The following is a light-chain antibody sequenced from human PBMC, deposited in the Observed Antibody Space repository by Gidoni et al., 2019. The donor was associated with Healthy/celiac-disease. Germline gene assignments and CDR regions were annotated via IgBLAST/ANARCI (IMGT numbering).Light chain of an antibody. V-gene: IGLV1-40*01. CDR1: SSNIGAGYD. CDR2: GNS. CDR3: QSYDSSLSGWV. J-gene: IGLJ3*02. Sequence: QSVLTQPPSVSGAPRQRVTISSTGRSSNIGAGYDAHWSQQLPGTAPKLLIYGNSNRPSGVPDRFSGSKSGTSASLAITGLQAEEEADYYCQSYDSSLSGWVFGGGTKLTVL.